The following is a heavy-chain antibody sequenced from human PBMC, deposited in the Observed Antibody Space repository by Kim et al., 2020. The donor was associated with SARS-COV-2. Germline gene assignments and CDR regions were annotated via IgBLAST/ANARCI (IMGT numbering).Heavy chain of an antibody. Sequence: SETLSLTCTVSGGSISSSSYYWGWIRQPPGKGLEWIGSIYYSGSTYYNPSLKSRVTISVDTSKNQFSLKLSSVTAADTAVYYCARLPRGYCSGGSCYPGGHGMDVWGQGTTVTVSS. CDR3: ARLPRGYCSGGSCYPGGHGMDV. CDR2: IYYSGST. D-gene: IGHD2-15*01. CDR1: GGSISSSSYY. J-gene: IGHJ6*02. V-gene: IGHV4-39*01.